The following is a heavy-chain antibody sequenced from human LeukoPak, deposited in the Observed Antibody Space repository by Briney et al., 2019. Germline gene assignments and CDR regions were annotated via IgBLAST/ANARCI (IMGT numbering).Heavy chain of an antibody. V-gene: IGHV1-2*02. CDR2: INPNSCDT. Sequence: GSSVKVSCKASLYTFTRYYVQWVRQAPGQGLEWMGWINPNSCDTNYAQKFQGRVTMTRDTSISTAHMELRRLRYDDTAVYFCARDTVGAAYEYLQPGGQGTRVTVSS. CDR3: ARDTVGAAYEYLQP. J-gene: IGHJ1*01. CDR1: LYTFTRYY. D-gene: IGHD2-15*01.